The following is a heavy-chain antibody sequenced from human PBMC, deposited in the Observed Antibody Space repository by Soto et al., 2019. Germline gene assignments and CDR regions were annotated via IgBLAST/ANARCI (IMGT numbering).Heavy chain of an antibody. CDR2: IYYSGST. J-gene: IGHJ4*02. CDR3: AASGSNGQFDF. CDR1: GGSISNYF. Sequence: SETLSLTCTVSGGSISNYFWHWIRQPPGKGLEWIGYIYYSGSTNYNPSLKSRVTISVDTSKNQFSLKLSSVTAADTAVYYCAASGSNGQFDFWAQGTLVTGSS. D-gene: IGHD3-10*01. V-gene: IGHV4-59*01.